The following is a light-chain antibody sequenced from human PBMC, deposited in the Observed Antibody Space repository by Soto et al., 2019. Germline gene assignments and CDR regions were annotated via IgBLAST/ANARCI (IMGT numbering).Light chain of an antibody. CDR3: AAWDDSLSGRDVV. V-gene: IGLV1-47*01. CDR2: RNN. J-gene: IGLJ2*01. CDR1: SSNIGSNY. Sequence: SVLTQPPSASGTPGQGVTISCSGSSSNIGSNYVYWYQQLPGTAPKLLIYRNNQRPSGVPDRFSGSKSGTSASLAISGLRSEDEADYYCAAWDDSLSGRDVVFGGGTKVTVL.